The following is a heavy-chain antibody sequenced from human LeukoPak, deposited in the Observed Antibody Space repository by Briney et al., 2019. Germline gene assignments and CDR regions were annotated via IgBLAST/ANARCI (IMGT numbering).Heavy chain of an antibody. CDR3: SRMIYCSGGSCSSDY. V-gene: IGHV3-49*04. CDR2: IRSKAYGGTT. Sequence: GGSLRLSCTASGFTFSDYAMTWVRQAPGKGLEWVGFIRSKAYGGTTEYAASVKGRFTISRDDSKSIVNLQMNSLKTEDTAVYYCSRMIYCSGGSCSSDYGGQGTLVTVSS. J-gene: IGHJ4*02. CDR1: GFTFSDYA. D-gene: IGHD2-15*01.